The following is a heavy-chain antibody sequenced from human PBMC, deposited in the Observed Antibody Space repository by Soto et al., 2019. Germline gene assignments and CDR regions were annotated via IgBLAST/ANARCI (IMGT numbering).Heavy chain of an antibody. CDR2: IYYSGST. V-gene: IGHV4-61*01. J-gene: IGHJ4*02. Sequence: SETLSLTCTVSGGSVSSGSYYWSWIRQPPGKGLEWIGYIYYSGSTNYNPSLKSRVTISVDTSKNQFSLKLSSVTAADIAVYYFAIERTTVPRASYLGQGTLFTVSS. CDR1: GGSVSSGSYY. CDR3: AIERTTVPRASY. D-gene: IGHD1-1*01.